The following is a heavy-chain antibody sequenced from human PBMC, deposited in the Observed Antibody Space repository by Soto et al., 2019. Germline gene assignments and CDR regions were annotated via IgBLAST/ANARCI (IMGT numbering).Heavy chain of an antibody. V-gene: IGHV4-34*01. CDR1: GGSFSGYY. CDR3: ARARGKYSKAKDPHAFDI. Sequence: QVQLQQWGAGLLKPSETLSLTCAVYGGSFSGYYWSWIRQLPGKGLEWIGEINHSGSTNYNPSLKSRDTISVDTTKNQCSLKRSSVTAADTAVYYWARARGKYSKAKDPHAFDIWGQGTMVTVSS. CDR2: INHSGST. D-gene: IGHD4-4*01. J-gene: IGHJ3*02.